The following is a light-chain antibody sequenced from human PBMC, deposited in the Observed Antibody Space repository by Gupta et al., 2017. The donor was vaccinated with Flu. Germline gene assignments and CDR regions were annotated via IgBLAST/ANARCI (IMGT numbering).Light chain of an antibody. Sequence: QSALTQPASVSGSPGQSITISCTGTSSDVGGYKFVSWYQQHPVKAPKLLIYEVSSRPSGISNRFSDSKSGNTASLTISGLQVDDEADYYCCSYTSSSTRVFGTGTKVTVL. V-gene: IGLV2-14*01. CDR1: SSDVGGYKF. J-gene: IGLJ1*01. CDR2: EVS. CDR3: CSYTSSSTRV.